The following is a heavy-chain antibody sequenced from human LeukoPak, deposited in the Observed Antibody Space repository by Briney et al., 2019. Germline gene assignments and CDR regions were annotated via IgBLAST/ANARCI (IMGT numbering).Heavy chain of an antibody. V-gene: IGHV1-46*01. D-gene: IGHD5-18*01. CDR3: ARGYGSGYSYGSVDY. CDR1: GYTFTSYY. J-gene: IGHJ4*02. CDR2: INPSGGST. Sequence: ASVKVSCKASGYTFTSYYMHWVRQAPGQGLEWMGIINPSGGSTSYAQKFQGRVTMIRDTSTSTVYMELSSLRSEDTAVYYCARGYGSGYSYGSVDYWGQGTLVTVSS.